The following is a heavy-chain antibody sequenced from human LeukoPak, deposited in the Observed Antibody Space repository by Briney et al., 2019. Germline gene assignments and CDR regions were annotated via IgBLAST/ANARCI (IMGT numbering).Heavy chain of an antibody. D-gene: IGHD1-1*01. CDR3: AKDLNPDVQLELDY. Sequence: GGSLRLSCAASGFTFSSYAMHWVRQAPGKGLEWVSGISWNSGSIGYADSVKGRFTISRDNAKNSLYLQMNSLRAEDTALYYCAKDLNPDVQLELDYWGQGTLVTVSS. J-gene: IGHJ4*02. CDR2: ISWNSGSI. CDR1: GFTFSSYA. V-gene: IGHV3-9*01.